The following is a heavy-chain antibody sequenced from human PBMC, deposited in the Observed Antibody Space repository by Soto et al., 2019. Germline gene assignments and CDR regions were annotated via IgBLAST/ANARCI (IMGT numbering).Heavy chain of an antibody. CDR3: ARRKGDQLIPYYYDYYGLDV. CDR2: ISSSSSYT. D-gene: IGHD2-2*01. Sequence: QVQLVESGGGLVKPGGSLRLSCAASGFTFSDYYLSWIRQAPGKGLEWVSYISSSSSYTNYADSVKGRFTISRDNAKHSLYLQVNRLRAEDPAVYYCARRKGDQLIPYYYDYYGLDVWGQGTKVTVSS. J-gene: IGHJ6*02. V-gene: IGHV3-11*06. CDR1: GFTFSDYY.